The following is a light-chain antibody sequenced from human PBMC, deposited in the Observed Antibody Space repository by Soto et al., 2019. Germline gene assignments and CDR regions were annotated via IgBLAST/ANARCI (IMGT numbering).Light chain of an antibody. V-gene: IGLV2-14*01. CDR2: GVK. Sequence: LTQPASVSGSPGQSITISCTGSGRDIGAYDYVSWYQQHPGKAPKLIIYGVKNRPSGVSNRFSASKSAFTASLTISGLQTEDEPDYYCSSYTTSYFYAFGPGTKVTVL. J-gene: IGLJ1*01. CDR1: GRDIGAYDY. CDR3: SSYTTSYFYA.